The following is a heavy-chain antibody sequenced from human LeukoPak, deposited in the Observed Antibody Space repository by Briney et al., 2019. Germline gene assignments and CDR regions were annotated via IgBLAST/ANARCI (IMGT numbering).Heavy chain of an antibody. D-gene: IGHD3-22*01. J-gene: IGHJ4*02. CDR2: INWNGGST. CDR3: ARDSLYDSSGYYDY. V-gene: IGHV3-20*04. Sequence: GGSLRLSCAASGFTFDDYGMSRVRQAPGKGLEWVSGINWNGGSTGYADSVKGRFTISRDNAKNSLYLQMNSLRAEDTALYYCARDSLYDSSGYYDYWGQGTLVTVSS. CDR1: GFTFDDYG.